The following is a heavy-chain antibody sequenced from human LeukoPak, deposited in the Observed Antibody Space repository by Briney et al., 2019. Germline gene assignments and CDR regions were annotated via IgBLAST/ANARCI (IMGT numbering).Heavy chain of an antibody. J-gene: IGHJ4*02. V-gene: IGHV1-18*01. CDR2: ISAYNGNT. CDR3: ARDHYDSSGYAFLVPFDY. D-gene: IGHD3-22*01. Sequence: ASVKVSCKASGYTFTSYGISWVRQAPGQGLEWMGWISAYNGNTNYAQKLQGRVTMTTDTSTSTAYMELRSLRSDDTAVYYCARDHYDSSGYAFLVPFDYWGQGTLVTVSS. CDR1: GYTFTSYG.